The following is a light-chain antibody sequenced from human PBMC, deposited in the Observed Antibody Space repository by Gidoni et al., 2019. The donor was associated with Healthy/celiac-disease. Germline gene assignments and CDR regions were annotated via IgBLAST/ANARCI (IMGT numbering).Light chain of an antibody. CDR1: NIGSNS. V-gene: IGLV3-21*03. CDR2: DDS. CDR3: QVWDSSSDHPCV. Sequence: SYVLTQPPLGLAAPGKTARITCGGNNIGSNSVHWYPQKPGQAPVLLVYDDSDRPSGIPERFSGSNSANTATLAISRVEAADEADYYCQVWDSSSDHPCVFGTGTKFTVL. J-gene: IGLJ1*01.